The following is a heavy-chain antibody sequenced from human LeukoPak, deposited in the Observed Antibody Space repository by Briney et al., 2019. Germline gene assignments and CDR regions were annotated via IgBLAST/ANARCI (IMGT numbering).Heavy chain of an antibody. J-gene: IGHJ6*02. D-gene: IGHD3-10*01. CDR1: GFTFSNYN. CDR2: ISSTSSYI. Sequence: GGSLRLSCAASGFTFSNYNFYWVRQAPGTGLEWVSSISSTSSYIYYADSVKGRFTISRDNAKNSLYLQMNSLRAEDTAVYYCARALWSGPVYYGMDVWGQGTTVTVSS. V-gene: IGHV3-21*06. CDR3: ARALWSGPVYYGMDV.